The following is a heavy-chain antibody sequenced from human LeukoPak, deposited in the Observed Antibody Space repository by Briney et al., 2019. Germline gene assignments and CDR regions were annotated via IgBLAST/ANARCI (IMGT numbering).Heavy chain of an antibody. CDR1: GGSISSYY. D-gene: IGHD2-8*02. J-gene: IGHJ1*01. CDR3: ARHGTVAGPFQH. CDR2: IYYSGTT. Sequence: SETLSLTCTVSGGSISSYYWSWIRQPPGKALEWIGYIYYSGTTNYNPSLKSRVTMSVDTSKNQFSLKLNSTTAADPAVYYCARHGTVAGPFQHWGQGTLVAVSS. V-gene: IGHV4-59*08.